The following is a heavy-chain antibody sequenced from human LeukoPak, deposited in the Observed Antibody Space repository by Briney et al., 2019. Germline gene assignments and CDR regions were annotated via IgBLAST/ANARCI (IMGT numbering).Heavy chain of an antibody. CDR2: IYYTGST. CDR1: GGSISSYY. D-gene: IGHD1-1*01. V-gene: IGHV4-59*01. Sequence: SETLSLTCTVSGGSISSYYWSWIRQPPGKGLEWIGHIYYTGSTNYNPSLKSRVTISVDTSKNQFSLKLSSVTAADTAVYYCASNNWAFDYWGQGTLVTVSS. J-gene: IGHJ4*02. CDR3: ASNNWAFDY.